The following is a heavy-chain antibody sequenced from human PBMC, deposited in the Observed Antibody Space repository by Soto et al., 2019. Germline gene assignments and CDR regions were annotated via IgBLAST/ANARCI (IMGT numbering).Heavy chain of an antibody. D-gene: IGHD3-10*01. CDR2: INWNSGSI. J-gene: IGHJ6*02. CDR3: AKDRGSGSYAANYYYYGMDV. V-gene: IGHV3-9*01. Sequence: PRLSCAASGFTFDDYAMHWVRQAPGKGLEWVSGINWNSGSIGYADSVKGRFTISRDNAKTSLYLQMNSLRAEDTALYYCAKDRGSGSYAANYYYYGMDVWGQGTTVTVSS. CDR1: GFTFDDYA.